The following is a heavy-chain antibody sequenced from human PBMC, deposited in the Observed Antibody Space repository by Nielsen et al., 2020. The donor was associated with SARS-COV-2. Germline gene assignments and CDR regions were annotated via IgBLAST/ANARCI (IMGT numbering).Heavy chain of an antibody. V-gene: IGHV3-7*03. D-gene: IGHD5-12*01. CDR3: ARVTQSGYSGYAFDY. CDR1: GFTFSSYA. CDR2: IKQDGSEK. Sequence: GGSLRLSCVASGFTFSSYAMSWVRQAPGKGLEWVANIKQDGSEKYYVDSVKGRFTISRDNAKNSLYLQMNSLRAEDTAMYYCARVTQSGYSGYAFDYWGQGTLVTVSS. J-gene: IGHJ4*02.